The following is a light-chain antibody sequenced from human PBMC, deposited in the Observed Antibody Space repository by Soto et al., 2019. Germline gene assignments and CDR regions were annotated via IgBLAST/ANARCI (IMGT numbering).Light chain of an antibody. CDR3: QQSSSSPPIT. CDR1: QIIYNW. CDR2: GAS. J-gene: IGKJ5*01. Sequence: DIQMTQSPSTLSASVGDRVTITCRASQIIYNWLAWYQQKPGKAPKLLISGASTLEGGVPSRFSGSGSGTEFTLTINNVQPEDFATYYCQQSSSSPPITFGQGTRLDI. V-gene: IGKV1-5*01.